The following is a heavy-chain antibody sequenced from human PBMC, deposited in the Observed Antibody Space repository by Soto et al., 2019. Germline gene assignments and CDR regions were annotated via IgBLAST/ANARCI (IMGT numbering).Heavy chain of an antibody. D-gene: IGHD6-13*01. CDR1: GFTFSSYS. CDR2: ISSRGSST. J-gene: IGHJ4*02. Sequence: GGSLRLSCAVSGFTFSSYSMNWVRQAPGKGLEWVSSISSRGSSTSYADSVKGRFTISRDNAKNTVSLQMNSLRAEDTGVYYCAKDSWYFDLWSQGSLVTVSS. V-gene: IGHV3-21*01. CDR3: AKDSWYFDL.